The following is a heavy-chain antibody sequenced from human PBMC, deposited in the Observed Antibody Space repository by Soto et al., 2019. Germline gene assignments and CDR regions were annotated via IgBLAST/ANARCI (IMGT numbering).Heavy chain of an antibody. D-gene: IGHD6-6*01. V-gene: IGHV4-34*01. CDR3: ARTSRFDC. J-gene: IGHJ4*02. Sequence: QVQLQQWGAGLLKPSETLSLTCAVYCGSFSSYYWSWIRQPPGMGLEWIGEINHSGSTNYNPSLKSRVTMSVDTSKNQFSLKLSSVTAADTAVYYCARTSRFDCWGQGTLVTVSS. CDR1: CGSFSSYY. CDR2: INHSGST.